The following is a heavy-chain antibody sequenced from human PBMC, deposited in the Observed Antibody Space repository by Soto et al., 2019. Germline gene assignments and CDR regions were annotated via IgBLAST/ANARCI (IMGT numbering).Heavy chain of an antibody. D-gene: IGHD1-20*01. J-gene: IGHJ4*02. CDR2: ISWNSGSI. Sequence: EVQLVESGGGLVQPGRSLRLSCAASGFTFDDYAMHWVRQAPGKGLEWVSGISWNSGSIGYADSVKGRFTISRDNATNSLYLRMNSLRAEDTALYYCAKSPGYGITGTDFDYWGQGTLVTVSS. CDR3: AKSPGYGITGTDFDY. CDR1: GFTFDDYA. V-gene: IGHV3-9*01.